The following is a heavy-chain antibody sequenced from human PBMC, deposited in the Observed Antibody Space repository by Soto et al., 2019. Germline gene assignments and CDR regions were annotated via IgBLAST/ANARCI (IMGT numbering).Heavy chain of an antibody. V-gene: IGHV4-39*01. CDR2: VYYGGTT. J-gene: IGHJ5*02. Sequence: QLQLQESGPGLVKPSETLSLTCAVSGGSISNDDYYWGWIRQPPGKGLEWIGSVYYGGTTMYNMVFESRVTISADTSNNQIFLKQTSVTAADTAVYYCVRHRAKVTTFGFDPWGQGTLVIVSS. CDR3: VRHRAKVTTFGFDP. CDR1: GGSISNDDYY. D-gene: IGHD4-17*01.